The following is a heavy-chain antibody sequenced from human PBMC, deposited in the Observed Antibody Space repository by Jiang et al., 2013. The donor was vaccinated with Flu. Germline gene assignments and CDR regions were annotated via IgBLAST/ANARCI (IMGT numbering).Heavy chain of an antibody. D-gene: IGHD2-2*02. V-gene: IGHV5-51*01. CDR2: IYPGDSET. Sequence: GAEVKKPGESLKISCKGSGYNFTNYWIGWVRQMPGKGLEWMGIIYPGDSETRYGPSFQGQVTISAGKSITTAYLQWSSLEASDTAMYYCARHKLGYCSSTSCYNFDFWGQGTLVTVSS. CDR3: ARHKLGYCSSTSCYNFDF. CDR1: GYNFTNYW. J-gene: IGHJ4*02.